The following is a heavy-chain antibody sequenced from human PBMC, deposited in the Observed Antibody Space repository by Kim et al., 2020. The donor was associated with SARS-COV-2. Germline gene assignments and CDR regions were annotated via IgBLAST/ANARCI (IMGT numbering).Heavy chain of an antibody. CDR2: IYYSGST. D-gene: IGHD3-9*01. J-gene: IGHJ6*02. Sequence: SETLSLTCDGYSTRLSSSHLNLGWIRPPAGKGLEWIGSIYYSGSTYYNPSLKSRVTISVDTSKNQFSLKLSSVTAADTAVYYCYCTEGSSRAGQFHWLKGYYYYGRDVWGQGTTVTVSS. CDR1: STRLSSSHLN. V-gene: IGHV4-39*07. CDR3: YCTEGSSRAGQFHWLKGYYYYGRDV.